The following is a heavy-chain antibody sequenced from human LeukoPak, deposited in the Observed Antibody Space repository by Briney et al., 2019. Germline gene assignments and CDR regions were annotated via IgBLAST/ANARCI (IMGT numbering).Heavy chain of an antibody. CDR1: GFTFSSYW. CDR3: ARGDARPY. J-gene: IGHJ4*02. CDR2: ISSGGSST. D-gene: IGHD6-6*01. Sequence: GGSLRLSCAASGFTFSSYWMNWVRQAPGKGLVWVSRISSGGSSTTYADSVKGRFTISRDNAKNTLYLQMNSLRAEDTAVYYCARGDARPYWGQGTLVTVSS. V-gene: IGHV3-74*03.